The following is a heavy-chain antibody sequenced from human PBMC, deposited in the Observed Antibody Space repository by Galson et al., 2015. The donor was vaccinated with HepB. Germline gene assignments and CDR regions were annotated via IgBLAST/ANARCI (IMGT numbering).Heavy chain of an antibody. CDR2: TYYRTKWYS. CDR3: ARGRLGIEVSLFDP. J-gene: IGHJ5*02. CDR1: GDSVSRNTAS. V-gene: IGHV6-1*01. D-gene: IGHD5/OR15-5a*01. Sequence: CAISGDSVSRNTASWNWIGQPPSKGLERLGRTYYRTKWYSDSAVSVRSRITVNADTSKNQFSLQLNSVTPEDTAVYYCARGRLGIEVSLFDPWGQGSLVIVSS.